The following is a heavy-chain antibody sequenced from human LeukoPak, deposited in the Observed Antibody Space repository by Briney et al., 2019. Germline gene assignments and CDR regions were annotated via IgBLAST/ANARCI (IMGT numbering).Heavy chain of an antibody. V-gene: IGHV3-33*01. J-gene: IGHJ4*02. D-gene: IGHD3-9*01. CDR2: IGYDGSNK. CDR3: ARGVAYDILTGYPEEDY. CDR1: GFTFSSYG. Sequence: PGGSLRLSCAASGFTFSSYGMHWVRQAPGKGLEWVAVIGYDGSNKYYADSVKGRFTISRDNSKNTLYLQMNSLRAEDTAVYYCARGVAYDILTGYPEEDYWGQGTLVTVSS.